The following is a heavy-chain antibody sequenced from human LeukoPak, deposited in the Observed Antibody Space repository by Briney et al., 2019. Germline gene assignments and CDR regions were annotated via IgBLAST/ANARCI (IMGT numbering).Heavy chain of an antibody. Sequence: PSETLSLTCTVSGGSISSYYWSWIRQPPGKGLEWIGYIYYSGSTNYNPSLKSRVTISVDTSKNQFSLKLSSVTAADTAVYYCAGRYDSSGPFDYWGQGTLVTVSS. CDR1: GGSISSYY. CDR2: IYYSGST. V-gene: IGHV4-59*08. J-gene: IGHJ4*02. CDR3: AGRYDSSGPFDY. D-gene: IGHD3-22*01.